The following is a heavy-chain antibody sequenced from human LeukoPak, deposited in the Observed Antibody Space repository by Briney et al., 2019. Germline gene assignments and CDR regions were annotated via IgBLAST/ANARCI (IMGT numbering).Heavy chain of an antibody. CDR3: ARDEYCSRTSCYAGDAFDI. D-gene: IGHD2-2*01. CDR1: GFTFTSYE. CDR2: VSNSGSST. V-gene: IGHV3-48*03. J-gene: IGHJ3*02. Sequence: PGGSLRLSCAASGFTFTSYEMNWVRQAPGKGLEWVSYVSNSGSSTHYADSVKGRFTISRDNAKNSLYLQMNSLSAEDTAVYYCARDEYCSRTSCYAGDAFDIWGHGAMVTVSS.